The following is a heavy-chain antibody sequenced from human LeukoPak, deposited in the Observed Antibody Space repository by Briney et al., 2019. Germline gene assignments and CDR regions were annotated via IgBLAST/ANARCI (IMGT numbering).Heavy chain of an antibody. CDR1: GDSLSSIGFY. Sequence: SETLSLTCTVSGDSLSSIGFYWAWIRQPPGKGLEWIGNFYHSGAMYYNPSLKSRVTISVDTSKNQFSLKLSSVTAADTAVYYCARRNVYSSSWDYFDYWGQGTLVTVSS. D-gene: IGHD6-13*01. V-gene: IGHV4-39*01. J-gene: IGHJ4*02. CDR2: FYHSGAM. CDR3: ARRNVYSSSWDYFDY.